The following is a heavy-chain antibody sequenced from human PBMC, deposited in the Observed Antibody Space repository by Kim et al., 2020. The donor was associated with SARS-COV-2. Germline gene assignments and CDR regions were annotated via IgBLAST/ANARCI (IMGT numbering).Heavy chain of an antibody. CDR3: ASHDSSGWDY. J-gene: IGHJ4*02. V-gene: IGHV3-53*01. CDR2: ST. D-gene: IGHD6-19*01. Sequence: STYYADSVKGRFTISRDNSKNTLYLQMNSLRAEDTAVYYCASHDSSGWDYWGQGTLVTVSS.